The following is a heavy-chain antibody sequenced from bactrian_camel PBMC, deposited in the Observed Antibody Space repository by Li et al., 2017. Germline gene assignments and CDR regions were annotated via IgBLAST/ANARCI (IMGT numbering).Heavy chain of an antibody. Sequence: HVQLVESGGGSVQTGESLRISCAESEYRYTGTTYCMGWFRQAPGKEREGVAAIYTGAGTATYADSVKGRFTTSKDNAKRTVYLQMNSLAPEDTAMYYCAAEVAFNSHASYCIGGPAGYNYWARGPRSPSP. CDR1: EYRYTGTTYC. CDR2: IYTGAGTA. D-gene: IGHD3*01. V-gene: IGHV3S1*01. J-gene: IGHJ4*01.